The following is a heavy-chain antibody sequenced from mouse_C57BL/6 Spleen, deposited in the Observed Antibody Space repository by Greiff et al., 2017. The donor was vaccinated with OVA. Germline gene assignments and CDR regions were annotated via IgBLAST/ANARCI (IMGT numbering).Heavy chain of an antibody. V-gene: IGHV1-62-2*01. CDR2: FYLGSGSI. CDR1: GSTFLDFL. J-gene: IGHJ4*01. D-gene: IGHD1-1*01. CDR3: ARHESSYDAMDY. Sequence: QSHLQQLEVELVKPGAPVKLPCKVFGSTFLDFLIPWVKQRSGQGLEWIGWFYLGSGSIKYNEKFKDKATLTADKSSSTVYMELSRLTSEDSAVYFCARHESSYDAMDYWGQGTSVTVSS.